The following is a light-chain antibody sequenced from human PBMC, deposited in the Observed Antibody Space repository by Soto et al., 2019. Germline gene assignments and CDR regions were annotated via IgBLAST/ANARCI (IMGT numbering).Light chain of an antibody. Sequence: QSALTQPASVSGSPGQSITISCTGTSSDVGSYNLVSWYQQHPGKAPKLIIYESSKRPSGVSNRFSGCKSGNTASVTVSGLQAEDEADYYCCSYAGSAAVVFGGGTKVTVL. V-gene: IGLV2-23*01. J-gene: IGLJ2*01. CDR3: CSYAGSAAVV. CDR2: ESS. CDR1: SSDVGSYNL.